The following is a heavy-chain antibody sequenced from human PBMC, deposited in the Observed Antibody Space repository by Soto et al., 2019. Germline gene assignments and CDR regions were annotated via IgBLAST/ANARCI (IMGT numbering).Heavy chain of an antibody. CDR3: VKDESINWYSGHFRH. CDR2: INWNSGSI. CDR1: GFTFDDYA. J-gene: IGHJ1*01. D-gene: IGHD1-26*01. V-gene: IGHV3-9*01. Sequence: LRLSCAASGFTFDDYAMHWVRQVPGKGLEWVSGINWNSGSIGYGDSVKGRFAISRDNAKNSLYLQMNSLSAEDTAFYYCVKDESINWYSGHFRHWGQGTLVTVSS.